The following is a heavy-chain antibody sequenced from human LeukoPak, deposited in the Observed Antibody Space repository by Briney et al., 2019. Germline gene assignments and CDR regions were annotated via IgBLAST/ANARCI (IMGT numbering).Heavy chain of an antibody. CDR3: ARQFGGSYGY. CDR2: ITTGSDI. CDR1: GFTFSSYA. Sequence: GGSLRLSCAAPGFTFSSYAMNWVRQAPGGGREWDSPITTGSDIYYADSVKGRFTISRDNAKNSLYLDMNSLGAEDTAVYYCARQFGGSYGYWGQGTLVTVSS. D-gene: IGHD1-26*01. V-gene: IGHV3-21*01. J-gene: IGHJ4*02.